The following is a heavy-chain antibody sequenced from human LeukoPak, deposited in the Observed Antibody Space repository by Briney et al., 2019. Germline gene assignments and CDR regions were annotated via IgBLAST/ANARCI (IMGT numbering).Heavy chain of an antibody. CDR1: GFTFSSYS. CDR3: AKSPGIVVVPAAKGWFDP. D-gene: IGHD2-2*01. V-gene: IGHV3-21*04. CDR2: ISSSSSYI. Sequence: KSGGSLRLSCAASGFTFSSYSMNWVRQAPGKGLEWVSSISSSSSYIYYADSVKGRFTISRDNAKNSLYLQMNSLRAEDTAVYYCAKSPGIVVVPAAKGWFDPWGQGTLVTVSS. J-gene: IGHJ5*02.